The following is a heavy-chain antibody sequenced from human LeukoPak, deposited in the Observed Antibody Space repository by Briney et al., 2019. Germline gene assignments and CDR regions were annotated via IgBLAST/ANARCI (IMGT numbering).Heavy chain of an antibody. CDR1: GGSISSYY. V-gene: IGHV4-59*01. CDR2: IYYSGST. Sequence: SETLSLTCTVSGGSISSYYWSWIRQPPGKGLEWIGYIYYSGSTNYNPSLKSRVTISVDTSKNQFSLKLSSVTAADTAVYSCARGGTVTTGDYWGQGTLVTVSS. D-gene: IGHD4-17*01. CDR3: ARGGTVTTGDY. J-gene: IGHJ4*02.